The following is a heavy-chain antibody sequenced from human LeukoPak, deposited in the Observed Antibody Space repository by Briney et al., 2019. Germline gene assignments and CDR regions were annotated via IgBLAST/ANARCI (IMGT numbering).Heavy chain of an antibody. CDR2: INHSGST. Sequence: KPSETLSLTCAVYGGSFSGYYWSWIRQPPGKGLEWIGEINHSGSTNYNPSLKSRVTVSVDTSRNQFSLKLRSVTAADTAVYYCARSRSGYGYEHGAFEIWGQGTMVTVSS. CDR1: GGSFSGYY. V-gene: IGHV4-34*01. J-gene: IGHJ3*02. CDR3: ARSRSGYGYEHGAFEI. D-gene: IGHD5-12*01.